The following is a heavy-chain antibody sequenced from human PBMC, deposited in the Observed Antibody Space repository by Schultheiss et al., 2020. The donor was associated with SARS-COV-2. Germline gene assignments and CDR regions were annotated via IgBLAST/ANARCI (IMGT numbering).Heavy chain of an antibody. D-gene: IGHD3-22*01. CDR1: GFTFSSYD. J-gene: IGHJ6*02. CDR3: ARGPLHYYDSSGSYGMDV. V-gene: IGHV3-15*01. Sequence: GGSLRLSCSASGFTFSSYDMHWVRQVPGKGLEWVGRIRSNVDGGTTDYAAPVKGRFTISRDDSKDTLYLQMNSLRAEDTAVYYCARGPLHYYDSSGSYGMDVWGQGTTVTVSS. CDR2: IRSNVDGGTT.